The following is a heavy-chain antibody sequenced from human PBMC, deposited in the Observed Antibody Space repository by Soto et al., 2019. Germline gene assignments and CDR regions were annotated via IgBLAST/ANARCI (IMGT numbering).Heavy chain of an antibody. V-gene: IGHV3-48*03. D-gene: IGHD2-21*01. CDR1: GFTFSSYE. CDR2: IRCIGNTI. CDR3: AGDFTYVVISNY. Sequence: GGFLRLSCAASGFTFSSYEMKWDRQDPGNGLERVSYIRCIGNTIYYAEAVKGRFSISRENAKNSLYLQLYRLSSEDTVVNYCAGDFTYVVISNYRRQG. J-gene: IGHJ4*02.